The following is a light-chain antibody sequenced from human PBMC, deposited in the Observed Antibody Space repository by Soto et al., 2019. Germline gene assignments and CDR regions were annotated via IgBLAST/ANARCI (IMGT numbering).Light chain of an antibody. Sequence: QSVLTQPASVSGSPGQSISISCTGTSSDVGGYNYISWYQQHPGKAPKLMIYEVSSRPSGVSNRFSGSKSGNTASLTISGLQAADEADYYCSLYTSENTYVFGTGTKVTVL. CDR1: SSDVGGYNY. V-gene: IGLV2-14*01. J-gene: IGLJ1*01. CDR3: SLYTSENTYV. CDR2: EVS.